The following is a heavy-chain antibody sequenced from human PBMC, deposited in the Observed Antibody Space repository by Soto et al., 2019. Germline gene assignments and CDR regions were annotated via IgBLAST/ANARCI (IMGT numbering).Heavy chain of an antibody. D-gene: IGHD6-19*01. J-gene: IGHJ6*02. CDR2: IKSKTDGGTT. CDR1: GFTFSNAW. Sequence: PGGSLRLSCAASGFTFSNAWMNWVRQAPGKGLEWVGRIKSKTDGGTTDYAAPVKGRFTISRDDSKNTLYLQMNSLKTEDTAVYYCTTTTPPDSSGWWVPPNYYGMDVWGQGTTVTVSS. CDR3: TTTTPPDSSGWWVPPNYYGMDV. V-gene: IGHV3-15*07.